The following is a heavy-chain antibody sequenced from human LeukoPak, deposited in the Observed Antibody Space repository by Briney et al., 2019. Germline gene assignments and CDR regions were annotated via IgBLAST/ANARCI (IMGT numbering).Heavy chain of an antibody. V-gene: IGHV4-4*02. D-gene: IGHD3-22*01. CDR2: IYHSGST. J-gene: IGHJ2*01. CDR3: AVSMETTYYYDSSGYADHRYFDL. Sequence: PGGSLRLSCAASGFTFSSYWMSWVRQPPGKGLEWIGEIYHSGSTNYNPSLKSRVTISVDKSKNQFSLKLSSVTAADTAVYYCAVSMETTYYYDSSGYADHRYFDLWGRGTLVTVSS. CDR1: GFTFSSYW.